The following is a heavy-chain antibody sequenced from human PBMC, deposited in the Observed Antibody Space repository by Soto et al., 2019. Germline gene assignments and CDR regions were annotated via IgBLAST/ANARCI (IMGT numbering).Heavy chain of an antibody. D-gene: IGHD5-18*01. CDR2: INPNSGGT. Sequence: QVQLVQSGAEVKKPGASVKVSCKASGYTFTGYYVHWVRQAPGQGLEWMGWINPNSGGTNYAQKFQGWVTLTRDTSITTAYMELRRLTSDDTAVYYCARDAIYNSYGTYFDYWGQGSLVTVSS. CDR1: GYTFTGYY. J-gene: IGHJ4*02. V-gene: IGHV1-2*04. CDR3: ARDAIYNSYGTYFDY.